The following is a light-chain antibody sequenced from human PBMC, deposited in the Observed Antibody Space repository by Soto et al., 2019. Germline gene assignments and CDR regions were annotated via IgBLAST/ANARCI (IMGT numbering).Light chain of an antibody. CDR3: QQYDSSWT. CDR2: DAS. V-gene: IGKV1-5*01. Sequence: DIQITRSPSTLSASVGDRVTITCRASQSISSWLAWYQQKPGKAPKLLIYDASSLESGVPSRFSGSGSGTEITLTISSLQPDDFATYYCQQYDSSWTFGQGTKVDIK. J-gene: IGKJ1*01. CDR1: QSISSW.